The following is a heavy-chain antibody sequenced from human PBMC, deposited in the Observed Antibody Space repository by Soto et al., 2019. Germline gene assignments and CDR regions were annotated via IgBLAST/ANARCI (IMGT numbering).Heavy chain of an antibody. J-gene: IGHJ4*02. V-gene: IGHV2-5*02. CDR1: GFSLSTSGVA. CDR2: IFWDDDK. Sequence: QITLKESGPTLVKPTQTLTLTCTFSGFSLSTSGVAVSWIRQAPRKAPEWLAFIFWDDDKRYSPSLENRLTITKSTSKNQMVRTMTNMDPVYTATYYCARIFDFWSGYYFSYWGRGTLVTVSS. D-gene: IGHD3-3*01. CDR3: ARIFDFWSGYYFSY.